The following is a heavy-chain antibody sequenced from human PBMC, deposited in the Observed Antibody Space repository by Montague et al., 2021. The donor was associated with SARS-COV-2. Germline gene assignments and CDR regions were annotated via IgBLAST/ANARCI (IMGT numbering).Heavy chain of an antibody. J-gene: IGHJ4*02. CDR2: IYYSGST. Sequence: SETLSLTCTVSGGSISRYYWNWIRQPPGKGLEWIGYIYYSGSTNXNPSLKSRVTISVDTSKNQFSLKLSSVTAADTAVYYCARARDKYNLVTGYPYYFDYWGQGTLVTVSS. CDR3: ARARDKYNLVTGYPYYFDY. V-gene: IGHV4-59*01. D-gene: IGHD3-9*01. CDR1: GGSISRYY.